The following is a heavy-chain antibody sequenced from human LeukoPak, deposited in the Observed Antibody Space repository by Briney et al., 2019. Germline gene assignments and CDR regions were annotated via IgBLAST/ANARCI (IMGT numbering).Heavy chain of an antibody. CDR3: ASFGMATIQGTFDP. J-gene: IGHJ5*02. CDR1: GGTFSSYA. Sequence: ASVKVSCKASGGTFSSYAISWVRQAPGQGLEWMGGIIPIFGTANYAQKFQGRVTMTRDTSTSTVYMELSSLRSEDTAVYYCASFGMATIQGTFDPWGQGTLVTVSS. V-gene: IGHV1-69*05. CDR2: IIPIFGTA. D-gene: IGHD5-24*01.